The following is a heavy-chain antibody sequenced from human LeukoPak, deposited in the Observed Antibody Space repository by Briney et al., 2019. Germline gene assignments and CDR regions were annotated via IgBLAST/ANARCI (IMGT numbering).Heavy chain of an antibody. D-gene: IGHD3-10*01. V-gene: IGHV3-30*02. CDR1: GFTFSSYG. CDR3: AKATMVHFDY. J-gene: IGHJ4*02. CDR2: IRYDGSNK. Sequence: GRSLRLSCAASGFTFSSYGMHWVRQAPGKGLEWVAFIRYDGSNKYYGDSVKGRFTISRDNSKNTLYLQMNSLRAEDTAVYYCAKATMVHFDYWGQGTLVTVSS.